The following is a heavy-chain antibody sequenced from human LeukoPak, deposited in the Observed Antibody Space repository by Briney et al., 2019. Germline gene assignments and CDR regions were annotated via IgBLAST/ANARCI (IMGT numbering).Heavy chain of an antibody. D-gene: IGHD1-14*01. CDR2: INGDGRST. Sequence: ESGESLRLSCAASGFSFSSYWMHWVRQVSGKGLVWVSRINGDGRSTSYADSVKGRFTITRDNAKNTLFLQMNSLGAEDTAVYYCAKDRGAPDYYYYYYGMDVWGQGTTVTVS. CDR3: AKDRGAPDYYYYYYGMDV. J-gene: IGHJ6*02. CDR1: GFSFSSYW. V-gene: IGHV3-74*01.